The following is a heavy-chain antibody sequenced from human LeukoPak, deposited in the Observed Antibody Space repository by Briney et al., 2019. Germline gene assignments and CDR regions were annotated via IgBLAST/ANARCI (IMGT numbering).Heavy chain of an antibody. V-gene: IGHV4-59*01. J-gene: IGHJ4*02. CDR2: IYYSGST. CDR3: ARAEWHDSSGYVGGD. Sequence: SETLSLTCAVYGGSFSGYYWSWIRQPPGKGLEWIGYIYYSGSTNYNPSLKSRVTISVDTSKNQFSLKLSSVTAADTAVYYCARAEWHDSSGYVGGDWGQGTLVTVSS. D-gene: IGHD3-22*01. CDR1: GGSFSGYY.